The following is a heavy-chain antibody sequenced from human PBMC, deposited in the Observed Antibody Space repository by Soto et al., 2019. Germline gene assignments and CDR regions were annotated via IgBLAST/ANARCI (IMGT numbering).Heavy chain of an antibody. CDR3: ARTSYVRASYRSDDAFDI. J-gene: IGHJ3*02. CDR2: ISAYNGNT. V-gene: IGHV1-18*01. CDR1: GYTFTSYG. D-gene: IGHD3-16*02. Sequence: QVQLVQSGAEVKKPGASVKVSCKASGYTFTSYGISWVRQAPGQGLEWMGWISAYNGNTNYAQKLQGRVTMTTDRATSPADMDLMSLRSDDTAVYYCARTSYVRASYRSDDAFDIWGQGTVVTVSS.